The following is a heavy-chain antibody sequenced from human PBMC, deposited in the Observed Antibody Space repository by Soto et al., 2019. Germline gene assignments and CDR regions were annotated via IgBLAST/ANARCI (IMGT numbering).Heavy chain of an antibody. V-gene: IGHV4-34*01. D-gene: IGHD4-17*01. J-gene: IGHJ4*02. CDR2: FNDSGST. Sequence: SVTLSLTCAVYGGSFSCYYWSWIRQPPGRGLEWIGEFNDSGSTNYNPSLKSRVTISVDTSKNQFSLKLSSVTAADTAVYYCARGRRVKATVSFSLDYWGQGTLVTVSS. CDR3: ARGRRVKATVSFSLDY. CDR1: GGSFSCYY.